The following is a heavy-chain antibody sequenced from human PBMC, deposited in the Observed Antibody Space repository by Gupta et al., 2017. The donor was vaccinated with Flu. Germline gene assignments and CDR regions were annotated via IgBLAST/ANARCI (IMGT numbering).Heavy chain of an antibody. CDR2: IKKDGSEK. J-gene: IGHJ2*01. V-gene: IGHV3-7*01. CDR1: GFTLSSFW. CDR3: ARDGALWESTPYWYLDL. D-gene: IGHD1-26*01. Sequence: EVQLVESGGGLVQPGGSLRLSCAASGFTLSSFWMTWVRQAPGKGLEWVANIKKDGSEKNYVDSLKGRFTSSRDNAKKSVYLEMNSLRAEDTAIYYCARDGALWESTPYWYLDLWGRGTLVSVSS.